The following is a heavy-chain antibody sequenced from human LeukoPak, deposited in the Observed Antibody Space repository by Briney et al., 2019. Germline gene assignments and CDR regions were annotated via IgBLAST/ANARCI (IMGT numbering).Heavy chain of an antibody. CDR1: GFTFSSYG. V-gene: IGHV3-30*18. D-gene: IGHD3-22*01. Sequence: PGRSLRLSCAASGFTFSSYGMHWVRQAPGKGLEWVAVTSYDGSNKYYADSVKGRFTISRDNSKNTLYLQMNSLRAEDTAVYYCAKDGAYDSSGYYYSFDCWGQGTLVTVSS. CDR2: TSYDGSNK. CDR3: AKDGAYDSSGYYYSFDC. J-gene: IGHJ4*02.